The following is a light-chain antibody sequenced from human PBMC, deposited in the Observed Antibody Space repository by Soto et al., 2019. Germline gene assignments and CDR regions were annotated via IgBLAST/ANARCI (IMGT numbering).Light chain of an antibody. J-gene: IGLJ1*01. Sequence: QSALTQPASVSGSLGQSITISCTGTGSDIAGYNYISWYQQLPGKAPKLMIYEVTIRPSGISNRFSGSKSGNTASLTISGLQAEDEADYVCTSFTSTSSLYVFGTGTKVTVL. CDR2: EVT. CDR1: GSDIAGYNY. V-gene: IGLV2-14*01. CDR3: TSFTSTSSLYV.